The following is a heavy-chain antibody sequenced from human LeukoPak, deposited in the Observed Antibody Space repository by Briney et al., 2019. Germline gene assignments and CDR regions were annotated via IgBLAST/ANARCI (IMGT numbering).Heavy chain of an antibody. V-gene: IGHV3-48*04. D-gene: IGHD1-1*01. CDR2: IGLSSGKT. Sequence: PGGSLRLSCAASGFTFSDYSMNWVRQAPGKGLEWISYIGLSSGKTKYADSVKGRFTISGDNAKNSLYLQMYSLRVEDTAVYFCARDHNYAFDNWGQGILVTVSS. CDR3: ARDHNYAFDN. J-gene: IGHJ4*02. CDR1: GFTFSDYS.